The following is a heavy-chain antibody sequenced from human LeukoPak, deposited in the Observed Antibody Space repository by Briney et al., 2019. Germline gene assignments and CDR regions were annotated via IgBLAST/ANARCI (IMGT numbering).Heavy chain of an antibody. CDR1: GGSFSGYY. Sequence: PSETLSLTCAVYGGSFSGYYWSWIRQPPGKGLEWIGEINHSGSTNYNPSLKSRVTISVDTSKNQFSLKLSSVTAADTAVYYCARQRIQLWLRNFDYWGQGTLVTVSS. CDR3: ARQRIQLWLRNFDY. V-gene: IGHV4-34*01. D-gene: IGHD5-18*01. CDR2: INHSGST. J-gene: IGHJ4*02.